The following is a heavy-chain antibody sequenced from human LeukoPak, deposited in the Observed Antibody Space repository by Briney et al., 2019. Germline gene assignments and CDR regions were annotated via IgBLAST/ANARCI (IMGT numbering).Heavy chain of an antibody. CDR1: GFTFSSYS. V-gene: IGHV3-74*01. D-gene: IGHD3-9*01. CDR3: ARVGYFDWLLYFDY. Sequence: GGSLRLSCAASGFTFSSYSMNWVRQAPGKGLVWVSRINSDGSSTSYADSVKGRFTISRDNAKNSLYLQMNSLRAEDTAVYYCARVGYFDWLLYFDYWGQGTLVTVSS. J-gene: IGHJ4*02. CDR2: INSDGSST.